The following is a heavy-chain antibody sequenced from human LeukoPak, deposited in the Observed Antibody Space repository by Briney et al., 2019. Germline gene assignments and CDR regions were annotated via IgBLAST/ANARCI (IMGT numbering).Heavy chain of an antibody. J-gene: IGHJ6*03. Sequence: GASVKVSCKAFGGTFSSYAISWVRQAPGQGLEWMGRIIPIFGTANYAQKFQGRVTITTDESTSTAYMELSSLRSEDTAVYYCARDSYGLDYYYYMDVWGKGTTVTVSS. CDR1: GGTFSSYA. D-gene: IGHD5-18*01. V-gene: IGHV1-69*05. CDR2: IIPIFGTA. CDR3: ARDSYGLDYYYYMDV.